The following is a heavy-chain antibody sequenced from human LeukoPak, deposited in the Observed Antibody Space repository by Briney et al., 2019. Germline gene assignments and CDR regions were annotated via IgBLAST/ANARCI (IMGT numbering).Heavy chain of an antibody. D-gene: IGHD6-13*01. J-gene: IGHJ5*02. Sequence: SETLSLTCTVSGGSISSYYWSWIRQPPGKGPEWIGYIYYSGSTNYNPSLKSRVTISVDTSKNQFSLKLSSVTAADTAVYYCARDQEIAAAGTRWFDPWGQGTLVTVSS. V-gene: IGHV4-59*01. CDR1: GGSISSYY. CDR3: ARDQEIAAAGTRWFDP. CDR2: IYYSGST.